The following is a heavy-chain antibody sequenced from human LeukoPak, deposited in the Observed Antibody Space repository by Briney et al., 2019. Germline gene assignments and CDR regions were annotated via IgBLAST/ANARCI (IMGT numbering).Heavy chain of an antibody. CDR2: TYYRSKWYN. D-gene: IGHD1-26*01. CDR3: ARLGSFEDY. Sequence: SQTLSLTCAISGESFSSKSATWNWIRQSPSRGLEWLARTYYRSKWYNDYALSMNRGITIKPDTSKNKFSLQLNAVTPEDAAVYYCARLGSFEDYWGQGTLVTVSS. CDR1: GESFSSKSAT. J-gene: IGHJ4*02. V-gene: IGHV6-1*01.